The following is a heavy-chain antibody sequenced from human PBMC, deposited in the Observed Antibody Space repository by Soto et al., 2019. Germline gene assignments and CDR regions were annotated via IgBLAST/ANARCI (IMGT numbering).Heavy chain of an antibody. CDR2: IISSGST. V-gene: IGHV4-61*01. CDR1: GGSVSSGSYY. Sequence: QVQLQESGPGLVKPSETLSLTCSVSGGSVSSGSYYWSWIRQPPGKGLEWIGYIISSGSTDYNPSLKRRVTASVATSKNQFSLSLSSVTAADTAVYYCARQRVAAAQYFFDYWGQGTLVTVSS. J-gene: IGHJ4*02. D-gene: IGHD6-13*01. CDR3: ARQRVAAAQYFFDY.